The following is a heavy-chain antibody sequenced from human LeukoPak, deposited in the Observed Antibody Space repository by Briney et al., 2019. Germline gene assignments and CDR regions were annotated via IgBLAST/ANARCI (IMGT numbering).Heavy chain of an antibody. D-gene: IGHD3-3*01. CDR3: AKDGDYDFWGGFDY. CDR2: FSWNSGSI. CDR1: GFTFDDYA. V-gene: IGHV3-9*03. J-gene: IGHJ4*02. Sequence: GRSLRLSCAASGFTFDDYAMHWVRQAPGKGLEWVSGFSWNSGSIGYADSVKGRFTISRDNAKNSLYLQMNSLRAEDMALYYCAKDGDYDFWGGFDYWGQGTLVTVSS.